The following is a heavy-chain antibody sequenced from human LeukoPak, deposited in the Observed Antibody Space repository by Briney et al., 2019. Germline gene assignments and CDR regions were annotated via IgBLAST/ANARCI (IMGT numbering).Heavy chain of an antibody. J-gene: IGHJ5*02. CDR1: GGSNSGHY. CDR3: ARDLISEYSRSHSHFDP. CDR2: SYYRGST. Sequence: SETLSLTCTVSGGSNSGHYWSWIRQPPGKGLEWIGYSYYRGSTSYNPSLKSRVTISVDTSKNQFSLDLSSVTAADTAVYYCARDLISEYSRSHSHFDPWGQGTLVTVSS. D-gene: IGHD5-12*01. V-gene: IGHV4-59*11.